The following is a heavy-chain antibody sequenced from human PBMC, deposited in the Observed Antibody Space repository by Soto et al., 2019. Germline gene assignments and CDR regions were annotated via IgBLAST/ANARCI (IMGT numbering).Heavy chain of an antibody. V-gene: IGHV4-34*01. CDR2: INHSGST. CDR3: ARGVTTEGIWFDP. CDR1: GGSFSGYY. J-gene: IGHJ5*02. Sequence: SETLSLTCAVYGGSFSGYYWSWIRQPPGKGLEWIGEINHSGSTNYNPSLKSRVTISVDTSKNQFSLKLSSVTAADTAVYYCARGVTTEGIWFDPWGQGTLVTVSS. D-gene: IGHD4-17*01.